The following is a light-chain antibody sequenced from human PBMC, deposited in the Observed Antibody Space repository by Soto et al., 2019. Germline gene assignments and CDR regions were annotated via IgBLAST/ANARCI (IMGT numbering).Light chain of an antibody. V-gene: IGLV2-14*01. J-gene: IGLJ1*01. CDR1: SSDLGGSNY. Sequence: QSALTQPASVSGSPGQSITISCTGTSSDLGGSNYVSWYQQHPGKAPKLMIFEVTNRPAGVSNRFSGSNSGNTASLTISGLQAEDEADYYCSSYTSSGTYVFGTGTQLTVL. CDR3: SSYTSSGTYV. CDR2: EVT.